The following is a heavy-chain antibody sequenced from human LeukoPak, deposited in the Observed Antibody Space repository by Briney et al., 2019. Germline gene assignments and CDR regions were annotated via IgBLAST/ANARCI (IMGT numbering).Heavy chain of an antibody. D-gene: IGHD2-2*02. CDR2: IIPIFGTA. CDR1: GGTFSSYA. Sequence: ASVKVPCKASGGTFSSYAISWVRQAPGQGLEWMGGIIPIFGTANYAQKFQGRVTITADESTSTAYMELSSLRSEDTAVYYCARVGIVVPAAIRYYYGMDVWGQGTTVTVSS. V-gene: IGHV1-69*13. J-gene: IGHJ6*02. CDR3: ARVGIVVPAAIRYYYGMDV.